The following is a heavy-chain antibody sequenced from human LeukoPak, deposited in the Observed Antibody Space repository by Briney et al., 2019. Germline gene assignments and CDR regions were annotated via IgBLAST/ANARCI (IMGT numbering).Heavy chain of an antibody. CDR3: ARAGTYDDYKVLDS. CDR2: IAYDGDTK. J-gene: IGHJ5*01. Sequence: GGSLRLSCEASRFVFTNYYMSWVRQAPGKGLDWIATIAYDGDTKYYADSAEGRFTISRDNAKNSLSLQMNSLRAEDTAVYFCARAGTYDDYKVLDSWGQGTLVTVSS. CDR1: RFVFTNYY. V-gene: IGHV3-11*01. D-gene: IGHD3-22*01.